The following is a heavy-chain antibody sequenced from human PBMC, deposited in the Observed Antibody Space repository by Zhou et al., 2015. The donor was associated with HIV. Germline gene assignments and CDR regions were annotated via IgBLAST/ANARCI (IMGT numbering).Heavy chain of an antibody. Sequence: QVQLVQSGAEVKKPGSSVKVSCKASGGTFSSYAISWVRQAPGQGLEWMGGIIPIFGTANYAQKFQGRVTITADESTSTAYMELSSLRSEDTAVYYCARDYYGSGSYYHTDWYFDLWGRGTLVTVSS. V-gene: IGHV1-69*01. D-gene: IGHD3-10*01. CDR1: GGTFSSYA. CDR3: ARDYYGSGSYYHTDWYFDL. CDR2: IIPIFGTA. J-gene: IGHJ2*01.